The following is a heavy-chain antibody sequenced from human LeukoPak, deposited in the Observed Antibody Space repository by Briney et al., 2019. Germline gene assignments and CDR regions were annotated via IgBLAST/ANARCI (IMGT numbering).Heavy chain of an antibody. D-gene: IGHD6-19*01. Sequence: ASVKVSCKASGYTFTSYYMHWVRQPPGQGLEWMGIINPSGGSTSYAQKFQGRVTMTRDMSTSTVYMELSSLRSEDTALYYCAKDRAGYSSGGDYWGQGTLVTVSS. J-gene: IGHJ4*02. CDR2: INPSGGST. CDR1: GYTFTSYY. CDR3: AKDRAGYSSGGDY. V-gene: IGHV1-46*01.